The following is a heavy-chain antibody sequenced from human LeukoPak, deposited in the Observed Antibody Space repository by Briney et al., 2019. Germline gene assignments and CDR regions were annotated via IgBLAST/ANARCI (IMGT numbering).Heavy chain of an antibody. V-gene: IGHV3-21*01. CDR2: ITSTSSYI. CDR1: GFTFSNYN. Sequence: GGSLRLSCAASGFTFSNYNMNWVRQAPGKGLEWVSSITSTSSYIYYADSVKGRFTISRDNAENSLYLQMNSLRAEDTAVYYCAEDAGMGGSYYHFDCWGQGRLVTVCS. J-gene: IGHJ4*02. CDR3: AEDAGMGGSYYHFDC. D-gene: IGHD1-26*01.